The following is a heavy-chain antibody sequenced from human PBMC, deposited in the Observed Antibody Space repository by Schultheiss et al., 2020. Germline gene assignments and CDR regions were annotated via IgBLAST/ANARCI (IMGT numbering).Heavy chain of an antibody. CDR3: ARGRVYSSIYYFDY. CDR2: INPSDGST. CDR1: GYTFTNYY. V-gene: IGHV1-46*03. D-gene: IGHD3-3*01. J-gene: IGHJ4*02. Sequence: ASVKVSCKTSGYTFTNYYMHWVRQAPGQGLQWVGIINPSDGSTTYAQKFQGRVTVTRDTSTSTLYMDLSSLRSEDTAVYYCARGRVYSSIYYFDYWGQGTLVTVSS.